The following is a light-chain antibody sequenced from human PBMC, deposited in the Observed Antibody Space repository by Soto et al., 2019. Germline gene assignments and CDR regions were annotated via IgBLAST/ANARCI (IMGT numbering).Light chain of an antibody. CDR2: DVS. J-gene: IGLJ1*01. CDR3: SSYTRSNTYV. Sequence: QSALTQPASVSGSPGQSITLSCTGTSIDVGDYTYVSWYQQHPGKAPKLMIYDVSHRPSGVSNRFSGSKSGNTASLTISGLQAEDEADYYCSSYTRSNTYVFGTGTKLTVL. V-gene: IGLV2-14*01. CDR1: SIDVGDYTY.